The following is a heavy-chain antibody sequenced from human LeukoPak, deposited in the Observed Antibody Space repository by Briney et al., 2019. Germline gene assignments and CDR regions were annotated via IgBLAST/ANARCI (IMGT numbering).Heavy chain of an antibody. V-gene: IGHV3-48*03. CDR3: AKPNAADYYDSSGSYFDY. D-gene: IGHD3-22*01. CDR1: GFTFSSYE. J-gene: IGHJ4*02. CDR2: ISSSGSTI. Sequence: GGSLRLSCAASGFTFSSYEMNWVRQAPGKGLEWVSYISSSGSTIYYADSVKGRFTISRDNSKNTLYLQMNSLSAEDTAVYYCAKPNAADYYDSSGSYFDYWGQGTLVTVSS.